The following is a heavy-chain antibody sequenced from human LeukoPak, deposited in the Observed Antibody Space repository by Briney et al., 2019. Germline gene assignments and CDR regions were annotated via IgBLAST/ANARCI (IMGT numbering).Heavy chain of an antibody. J-gene: IGHJ4*02. CDR1: GYILSEVY. V-gene: IGHV1-24*01. Sequence: ASVKVSCKVSGYILSEVYMYWVRQAPGRGLEWMGGFDPVDGETTYSQKFQGRVTMTEDRSTDTAYMELSSLGSEDTAVYYCARDDRRDGYNYLRFLFDYWGQGTLVTVSS. D-gene: IGHD5-24*01. CDR2: FDPVDGET. CDR3: ARDDRRDGYNYLRFLFDY.